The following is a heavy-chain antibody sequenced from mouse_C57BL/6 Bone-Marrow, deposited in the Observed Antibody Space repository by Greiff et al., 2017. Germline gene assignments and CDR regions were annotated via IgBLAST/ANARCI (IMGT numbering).Heavy chain of an antibody. J-gene: IGHJ1*03. CDR1: GYTFTDYY. Sequence: EVQLQQSGPVLVKPGASVKMSCKASGYTFTDYYMNWVKQSHGKSLEWIGVINPYNGGTSYNQKFKGKATLTVDKSSSTAYMELNSLTSEDSAVYYCARRLLSYWYFDFWGTGTTVTVSS. CDR2: INPYNGGT. D-gene: IGHD2-1*01. CDR3: ARRLLSYWYFDF. V-gene: IGHV1-19*01.